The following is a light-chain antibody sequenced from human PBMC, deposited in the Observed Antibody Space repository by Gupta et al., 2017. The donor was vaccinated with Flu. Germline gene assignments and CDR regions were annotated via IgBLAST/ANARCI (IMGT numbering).Light chain of an antibody. J-gene: IGLJ1*01. V-gene: IGLV2-8*01. CDR3: SSHTVSDTFV. CDR2: EVT. Sequence: QSPLTQPTPPSGSPGQSLTISCTGPSSAIGAYKYVSWHQQHAGKAPKLIIYEVTKRPSGVPDRFSGSKSGNTASLTVSGLQAEDEGDYYCSSHTVSDTFVFGTGTAVTVL. CDR1: SSAIGAYKY.